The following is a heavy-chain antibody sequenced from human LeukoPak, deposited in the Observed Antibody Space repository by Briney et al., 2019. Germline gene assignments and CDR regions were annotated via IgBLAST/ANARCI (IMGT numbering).Heavy chain of an antibody. Sequence: SETLSLTCTVSGGSISSGGYYWSWIRQHPGKGLEWIGYIYYSGSTYYNPSLKSRVTISVDTSKNQFSLKLSSVTAADTAVYYCARGGLPHGFDIWGQGTLVTVSS. D-gene: IGHD4-11*01. V-gene: IGHV4-31*03. J-gene: IGHJ3*02. CDR2: IYYSGST. CDR1: GGSISSGGYY. CDR3: ARGGLPHGFDI.